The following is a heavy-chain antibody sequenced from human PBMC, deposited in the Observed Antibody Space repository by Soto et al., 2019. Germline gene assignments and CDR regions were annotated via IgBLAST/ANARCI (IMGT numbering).Heavy chain of an antibody. D-gene: IGHD6-19*01. CDR2: IGGSGSKT. CDR3: TLDPHSNGEYHFDH. J-gene: IGHJ4*02. CDR1: GFTFSDYY. Sequence: GGSLRLSCAASGFTFSDYYMTWVRQSPEKGLEWVSAIGGSGSKTYYADSVKGRFTISRDNSKNTLYLEMSSLRAEDSALYYCTLDPHSNGEYHFDHWGQGTPVNVAS. V-gene: IGHV3-23*01.